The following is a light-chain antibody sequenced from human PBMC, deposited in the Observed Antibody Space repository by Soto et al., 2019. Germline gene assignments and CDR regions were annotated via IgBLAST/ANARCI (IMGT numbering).Light chain of an antibody. CDR3: QQYGSSSWT. J-gene: IGKJ1*01. V-gene: IGKV3-20*01. CDR1: QSVSSSY. CDR2: GAS. Sequence: EIVLTQSPGTLPLSPGERVTLSCRASQSVSSSYLAWYQQKPGQAPRLLIYGASSRATGIPDRFSGSGSGTDFTLTISRLEPEDFAVYYCQQYGSSSWTFGQGTKVEIK.